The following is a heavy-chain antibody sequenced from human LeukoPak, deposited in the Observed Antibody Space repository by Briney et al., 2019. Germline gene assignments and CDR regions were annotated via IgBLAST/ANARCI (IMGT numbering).Heavy chain of an antibody. D-gene: IGHD3-10*02. J-gene: IGHJ6*04. Sequence: GGSLRLSCAASGFTFSSYRMNWVRQAPGKGLEWVSSISSSSSYIYYADSVKGRFTISRDNAKNSLYLQMNSLRAEDTAVYYCAELGITMIGGVWGKGTTVTISS. V-gene: IGHV3-21*01. CDR3: AELGITMIGGV. CDR2: ISSSSSYI. CDR1: GFTFSSYR.